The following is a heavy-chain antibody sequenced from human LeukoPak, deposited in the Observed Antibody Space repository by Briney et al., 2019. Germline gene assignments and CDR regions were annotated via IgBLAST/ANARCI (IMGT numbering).Heavy chain of an antibody. CDR1: GASISHY. D-gene: IGHD1-26*01. V-gene: IGHV4-4*09. CDR2: IHTSGGS. Sequence: SETLSLTCTVSGASISHYWSWIRQTPEKGLEWMGHIHTSGGSSPYPSLKSRLTMSIETSRNQFSLKLTSVTAADTAVYFCARLGSYHDFWGQGALVSVSS. J-gene: IGHJ4*02. CDR3: ARLGSYHDF.